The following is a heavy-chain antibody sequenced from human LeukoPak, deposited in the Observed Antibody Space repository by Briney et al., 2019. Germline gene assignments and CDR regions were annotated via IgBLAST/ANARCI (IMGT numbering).Heavy chain of an antibody. D-gene: IGHD4-17*01. Sequence: GGSLRLSCAASGFTFSSYGMHWVRQAPGKGLEWVAFIRYDGSNKYYADSVKGRFTISRDNSKNTLYLQMNSLRAEDTAVYYCAKGFDYGDSPFDYWGQGTLVTVSS. V-gene: IGHV3-30*02. CDR1: GFTFSSYG. CDR3: AKGFDYGDSPFDY. CDR2: IRYDGSNK. J-gene: IGHJ4*02.